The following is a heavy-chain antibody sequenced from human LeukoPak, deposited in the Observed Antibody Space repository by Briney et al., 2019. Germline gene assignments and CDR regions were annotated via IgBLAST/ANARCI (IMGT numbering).Heavy chain of an antibody. J-gene: IGHJ4*02. CDR1: GFTFSNPW. D-gene: IGHD6-19*01. CDR3: TTNIAVAGTDY. V-gene: IGHV3-15*01. CDR2: ITRKTDCRTT. Sequence: GGSLRLSCAASGFTFSNPWMSWVPQAPGKGLEWVGRITRKTDCRTTDYAAPVKGRFTISRDDSKNTLYLQMNSLKTEDTAVYYCTTNIAVAGTDYWGQGTLVTVSS.